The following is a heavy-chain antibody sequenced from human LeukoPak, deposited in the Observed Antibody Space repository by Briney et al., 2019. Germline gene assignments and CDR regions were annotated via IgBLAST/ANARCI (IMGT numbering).Heavy chain of an antibody. J-gene: IGHJ4*02. CDR3: TTDWVLWFGELSLFDY. V-gene: IGHV3-30-3*01. CDR2: ISYDGSNK. D-gene: IGHD3-10*01. CDR1: GFTFSSYA. Sequence: PGRSLRLSCAASGFTFSSYAMHWVRQAPGKGLEWVAVISYDGSNKYYADSVKGRFTISRDNSKNTLYLQMNSLRAEDTAVYYCTTDWVLWFGELSLFDYWGQGTLVTVSS.